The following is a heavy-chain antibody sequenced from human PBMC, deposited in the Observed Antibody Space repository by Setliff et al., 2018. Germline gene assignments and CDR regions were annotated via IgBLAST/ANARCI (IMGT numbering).Heavy chain of an antibody. Sequence: ASVKVSCKASGYIFNTFGINWMRRAPGQGLEWMGRINPNSGGTEYAQKFQGRVTMTRDTSISTVYMELSSLRSDDTAVYYCASFYFGELPSPSYYYYMDVWGKGTTVTVSS. J-gene: IGHJ6*03. CDR3: ASFYFGELPSPSYYYYMDV. CDR2: INPNSGGT. D-gene: IGHD3-10*01. V-gene: IGHV1-2*06. CDR1: GYIFNTFG.